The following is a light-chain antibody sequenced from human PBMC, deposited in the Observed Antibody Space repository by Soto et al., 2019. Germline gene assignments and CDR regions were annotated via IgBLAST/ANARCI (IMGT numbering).Light chain of an antibody. J-gene: IGLJ1*01. Sequence: QSALTQPASVSGSPGQSITISCTGTSSDVGGYNYVSWYQQHPGKAPKLMIYEVSNRPSGVSNRFSGSKSGNTASLTISGLQAEDEADYYCSSYTSIITLYVVGSGTQV. V-gene: IGLV2-14*01. CDR1: SSDVGGYNY. CDR3: SSYTSIITLYV. CDR2: EVS.